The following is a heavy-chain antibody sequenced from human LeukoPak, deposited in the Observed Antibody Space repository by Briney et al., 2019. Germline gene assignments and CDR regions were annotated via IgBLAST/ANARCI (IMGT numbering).Heavy chain of an antibody. CDR1: AITFSTYE. CDR3: ARVVGKYYYYYYMDV. D-gene: IGHD1-26*01. Sequence: GGSLRLSCAASAITFSTYEMNWVRQAPGKGLEWVSYITGSGDTINYADSVKGRFTISRDNAANSLYLQMNSLRAEDTAVYYCARVVGKYYYYYYMDVWGKGTTVTVSS. V-gene: IGHV3-48*03. CDR2: ITGSGDTI. J-gene: IGHJ6*03.